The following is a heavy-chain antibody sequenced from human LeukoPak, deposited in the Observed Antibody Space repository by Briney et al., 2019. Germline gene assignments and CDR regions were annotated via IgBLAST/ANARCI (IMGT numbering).Heavy chain of an antibody. J-gene: IGHJ4*02. D-gene: IGHD6-19*01. CDR1: AFTFSTYS. V-gene: IGHV3-21*04. Sequence: GGSLRLSCAASAFTFSTYSMNWVRQAPGQGLDWVSSISRSSTYMYYADSVKGRFTISRDNAKNSLYLQMNSLRADDTAVYYCARAYNSGWYEDGPLDYWGQGALVTVSS. CDR2: ISRSSTYM. CDR3: ARAYNSGWYEDGPLDY.